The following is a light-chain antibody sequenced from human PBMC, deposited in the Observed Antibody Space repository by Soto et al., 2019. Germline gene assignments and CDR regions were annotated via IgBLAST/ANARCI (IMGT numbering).Light chain of an antibody. J-gene: IGLJ1*01. V-gene: IGLV2-8*01. CDR1: SSDVGGYNY. CDR2: EVS. CDR3: SSYAGSNNSV. Sequence: QSALTQPPSASGSPGQSVTISRTGTSSDVGGYNYVSWYQQHPGKAPKLMIYEVSKRPSGVPDRFSGSKSGNTASLTVSGLQPEDEADYYCSSYAGSNNSVFGTGTKVTVL.